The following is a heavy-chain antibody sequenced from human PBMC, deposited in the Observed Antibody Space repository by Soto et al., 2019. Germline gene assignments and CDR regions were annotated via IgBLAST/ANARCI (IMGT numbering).Heavy chain of an antibody. CDR3: ARQSYDSSDYFDF. CDR2: IHYSGST. D-gene: IGHD3-22*01. V-gene: IGHV4-39*01. J-gene: IGHJ4*02. CDR1: ADSISSSSYY. Sequence: SETLSLTCTVSADSISSSSYYWGWIRQPPGKGLEWIGTIHYSGSTYYNPSLNSRVTISVDTSRIHFSLKLISVTAADTAVYYCARQSYDSSDYFDFWGQGTLVTVSS.